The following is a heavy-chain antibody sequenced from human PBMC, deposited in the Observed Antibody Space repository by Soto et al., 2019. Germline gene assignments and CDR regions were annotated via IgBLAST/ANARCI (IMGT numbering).Heavy chain of an antibody. CDR2: IYSGGST. J-gene: IGHJ6*03. D-gene: IGHD3-3*01. Sequence: GGSLRLSCAASGFTVSSNYMSWVRQAPGKGLEWVSVIYSGGSTYYADSVKGRFTISRDNSKNTLYLQMNSLRAEDTAVYYCAREVGSGLNYYYYYYMDVWGKGTTVTVSS. V-gene: IGHV3-66*01. CDR3: AREVGSGLNYYYYYYMDV. CDR1: GFTVSSNY.